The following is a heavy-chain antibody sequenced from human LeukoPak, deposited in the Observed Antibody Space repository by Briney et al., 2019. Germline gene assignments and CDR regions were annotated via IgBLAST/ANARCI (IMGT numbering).Heavy chain of an antibody. CDR1: GFTASSNY. CDR3: ARINGYYDILTGYSSQYNWFDP. Sequence: GGSLRLSCAASGFTASSNYMSWVRQAPGKGLEWVSVIYSGGSTYYADSVKGRFTISRDNSKNTLYLQMNSLRAEDTAVYYCARINGYYDILTGYSSQYNWFDPWGQGTLVTVSS. D-gene: IGHD3-9*01. J-gene: IGHJ5*02. CDR2: IYSGGST. V-gene: IGHV3-53*01.